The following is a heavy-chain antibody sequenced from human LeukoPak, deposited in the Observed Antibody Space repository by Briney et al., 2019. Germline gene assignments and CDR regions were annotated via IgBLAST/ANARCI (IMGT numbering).Heavy chain of an antibody. D-gene: IGHD3-3*01. CDR2: IYHSGST. CDR1: GYSISSGYY. J-gene: IGHJ5*02. V-gene: IGHV4-38-2*02. Sequence: PSETLSLTCSVSGYSISSGYYWGWIRQPPGKGLEWIGGIYHSGSTYYNTSLKSRVTISVDTSKNQFSLKLNSVTAADTAVYYCATGWSGYYWTTWGQGTLVAVSS. CDR3: ATGWSGYYWTT.